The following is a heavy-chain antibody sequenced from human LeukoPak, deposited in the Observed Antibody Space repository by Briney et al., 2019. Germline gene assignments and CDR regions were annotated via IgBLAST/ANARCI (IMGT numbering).Heavy chain of an antibody. D-gene: IGHD6-13*01. J-gene: IGHJ4*02. CDR1: GYTFNTYG. Sequence: ASVKVSCKASGYTFNTYGITWVRQAPGQGLEWMGWINANNGNTNYAQNLQGRVTMTRDTSTSTAYMELRSLRSDDTAVYYCARGPIAAAGDYWGQGTLVTVSS. V-gene: IGHV1-18*01. CDR3: ARGPIAAAGDY. CDR2: INANNGNT.